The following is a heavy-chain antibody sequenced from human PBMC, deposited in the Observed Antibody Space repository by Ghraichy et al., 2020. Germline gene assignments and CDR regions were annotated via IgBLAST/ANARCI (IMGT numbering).Heavy chain of an antibody. V-gene: IGHV1-18*01. Sequence: ASVKVSCKASGYTFNRYGISWVRQAPGQGLEWMGWISAYNGDTKYAQRVQGRVTMTTETSTSTAYMELRSLKSDDTAVYYCAREGVIAVAGLLPSRYGMDVWGQGTTVTVSS. D-gene: IGHD6-19*01. J-gene: IGHJ6*02. CDR1: GYTFNRYG. CDR3: AREGVIAVAGLLPSRYGMDV. CDR2: ISAYNGDT.